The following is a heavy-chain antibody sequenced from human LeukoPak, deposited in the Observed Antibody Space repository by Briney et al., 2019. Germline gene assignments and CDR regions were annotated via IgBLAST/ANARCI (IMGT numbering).Heavy chain of an antibody. J-gene: IGHJ3*02. Sequence: GESLKISCKGSGYSFTSYWIGWVRQMPGKGLEWMGIIYPGDSDTRYSPSFQGQVTISADKSISTAYLQWSSLKASDTAMYYCARSRYGANVDTVMPHAFDIWGQGTMVTVSS. V-gene: IGHV5-51*01. D-gene: IGHD5-18*01. CDR3: ARSRYGANVDTVMPHAFDI. CDR2: IYPGDSDT. CDR1: GYSFTSYW.